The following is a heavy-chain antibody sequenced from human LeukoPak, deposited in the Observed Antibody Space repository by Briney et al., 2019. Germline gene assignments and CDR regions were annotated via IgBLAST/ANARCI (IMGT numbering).Heavy chain of an antibody. CDR3: ARDPSSSGWSHFDY. J-gene: IGHJ4*02. D-gene: IGHD6-19*01. CDR2: ISSSSSYI. Sequence: GGSPRLSCAASGFTFGSYSMNWVRQAPGKGLEWVSSISSSSSYIYYADSVKGRFTISRDNAKNSLYLQMNSLRAEDTAVYYCARDPSSSGWSHFDYWGQGTLVTVSS. V-gene: IGHV3-21*01. CDR1: GFTFGSYS.